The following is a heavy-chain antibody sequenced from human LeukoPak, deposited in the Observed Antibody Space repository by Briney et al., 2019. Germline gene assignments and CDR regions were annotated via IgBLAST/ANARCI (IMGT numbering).Heavy chain of an antibody. Sequence: GRSLRLSCAASGFTFSSYAMHWVRQAPGKGLEWVAVISYDGSNKYYADSVKGRFTISRDNSKNTLYLQMNSLRAEDTAVYYCVRDFDYWGQGTLVTVSS. CDR1: GFTFSSYA. V-gene: IGHV3-30*04. CDR2: ISYDGSNK. CDR3: VRDFDY. J-gene: IGHJ4*02.